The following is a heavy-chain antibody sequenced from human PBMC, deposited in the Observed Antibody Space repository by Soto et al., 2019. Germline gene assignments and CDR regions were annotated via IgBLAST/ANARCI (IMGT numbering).Heavy chain of an antibody. Sequence: PGGSLRLSCAASGFTFSDYYMSWIRQAPGKGLEWVSYISISSSYTNYADSVKGRFTISRDNAKNSLYLQMNSLRAEDTAVYYCARDLIVATQNFDYWGQGTLVTVSS. V-gene: IGHV3-11*06. J-gene: IGHJ4*02. CDR2: ISISSSYT. CDR3: ARDLIVATQNFDY. D-gene: IGHD5-12*01. CDR1: GFTFSDYY.